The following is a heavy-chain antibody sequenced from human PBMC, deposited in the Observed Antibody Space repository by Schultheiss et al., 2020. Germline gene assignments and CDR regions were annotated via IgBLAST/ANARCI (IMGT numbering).Heavy chain of an antibody. Sequence: SVKVSCKASGGTFSSYAISWVRQAPGQGLEWMGRIIPIFGIANYAQKFKGRVTMTRKTSISTAYMELSSLRSDDTAVYYCATSHYGSGSFHDYWGQGTLVTVSS. J-gene: IGHJ4*02. CDR1: GGTFSSYA. D-gene: IGHD3-10*01. V-gene: IGHV1-69*04. CDR3: ATSHYGSGSFHDY. CDR2: IIPIFGIA.